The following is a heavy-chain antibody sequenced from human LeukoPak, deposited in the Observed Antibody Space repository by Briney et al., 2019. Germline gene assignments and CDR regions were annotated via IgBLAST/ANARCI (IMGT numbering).Heavy chain of an antibody. CDR2: INPNSGGT. CDR3: ARALLTNYGSGSYYNPEEY. J-gene: IGHJ4*02. V-gene: IGHV1-2*02. Sequence: GASVKVSCKASGYTFTGYYMHWVRQAPGQGLEWMGWINPNSGGTNYAQKFQGRVTMTRDTSISTAYMELSRLRSEDTAVYYCARALLTNYGSGSYYNPEEYWGQGTLVTVSS. CDR1: GYTFTGYY. D-gene: IGHD3-10*01.